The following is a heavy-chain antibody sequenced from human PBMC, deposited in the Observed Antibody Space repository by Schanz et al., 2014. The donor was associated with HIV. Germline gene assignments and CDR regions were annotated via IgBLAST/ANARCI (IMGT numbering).Heavy chain of an antibody. D-gene: IGHD3-10*01. CDR3: AANNYYGSGSHSA. J-gene: IGHJ5*02. Sequence: QVQLVQSGAEVKKPGASVKVSCKTSGYTFSIYGISWVRQAPGQGLEWMGWISASSGNTNYAQKLQGRVTMTRDTTATTVYMELSSLRSEDTAMYYCAANNYYGSGSHSAWGQGTLVTVST. CDR2: ISASSGNT. CDR1: GYTFSIYG. V-gene: IGHV1-18*01.